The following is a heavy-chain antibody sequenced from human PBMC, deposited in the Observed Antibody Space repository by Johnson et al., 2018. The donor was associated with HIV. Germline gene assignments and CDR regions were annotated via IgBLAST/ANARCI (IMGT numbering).Heavy chain of an antibody. CDR1: GFTVSSNY. J-gene: IGHJ3*02. CDR3: ARALGATYAFDI. Sequence: VQLVESGGGLVQPGGSLRLSCAASGFTVSSNYMSWVRQATGKGLEWVSAIGTAGDTYYPGSVKGRFTISRENAKNSLYLKMNSLRAGDTAVYYCARALGATYAFDIWGQGTMVTVSS. D-gene: IGHD1-26*01. CDR2: IGTAGDT. V-gene: IGHV3-13*01.